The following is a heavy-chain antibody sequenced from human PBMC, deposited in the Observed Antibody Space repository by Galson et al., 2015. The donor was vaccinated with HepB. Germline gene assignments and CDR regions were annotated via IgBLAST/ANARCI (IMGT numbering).Heavy chain of an antibody. V-gene: IGHV3-23*01. J-gene: IGHJ3*02. CDR3: AKVITFGGVIVMDAFDN. Sequence: SLRLSCAASGFTFSSYAMSWVRQAPGKGLEWVSTIGGGGYNTYYADSVKGRFTISRDNSKNTLYLQMNSLTAEDTAVYYSAKVITFGGVIVMDAFDNWGQGTMVTVSS. CDR1: GFTFSSYA. CDR2: IGGGGYNT. D-gene: IGHD3-16*02.